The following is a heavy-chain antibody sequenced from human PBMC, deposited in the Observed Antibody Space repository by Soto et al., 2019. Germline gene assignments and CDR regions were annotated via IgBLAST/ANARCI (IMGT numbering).Heavy chain of an antibody. CDR1: GFTFSSYA. Sequence: GGSLRLSCAASGFTFSSYAMSWVRQAPGKGLEWVSAISGSGGSTYYADSVKGRFTISRDNSKNTLYLQMNSLRAEDTAVYYCAKDWSSMVYATYGMYVWGQGTTVTVSS. D-gene: IGHD2-8*01. CDR2: ISGSGGST. J-gene: IGHJ6*02. V-gene: IGHV3-23*01. CDR3: AKDWSSMVYATYGMYV.